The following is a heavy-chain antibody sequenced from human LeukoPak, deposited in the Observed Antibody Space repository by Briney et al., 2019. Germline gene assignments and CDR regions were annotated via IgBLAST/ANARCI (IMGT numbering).Heavy chain of an antibody. CDR2: IRTKAYGGTT. J-gene: IGHJ6*01. CDR1: GFTFSSYA. CDR3: NRDFYDSRGYLTMEV. V-gene: IGHV3-49*04. Sequence: GGSLRLSCAASGFTFSSYAMSWVRQAPGKGLEWVGFIRTKAYGGTTEYAASVKGRFTISRDDSKSIAYLQMNSLKTEDTALYYWNRDFYDSRGYLTMEVWGKGTTVTNSS. D-gene: IGHD3-22*01.